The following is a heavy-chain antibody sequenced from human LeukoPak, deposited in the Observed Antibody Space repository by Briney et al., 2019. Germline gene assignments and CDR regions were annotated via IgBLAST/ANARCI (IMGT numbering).Heavy chain of an antibody. CDR2: IYWHDDK. CDR1: GFSLSTSGVG. CDR3: AHSLRSALKYCSSTSCRGPFDY. D-gene: IGHD2-2*01. V-gene: IGHV2-5*01. Sequence: SGPTLLKPAPTLTLTCTFSGFSLSTSGVGVGWIRQPPGKALEWLALIYWHDDKRYSPSLKSRLTITKDTSKNQVVLTMTNMDPVDTATYYCAHSLRSALKYCSSTSCRGPFDYWGQGTLVTVSS. J-gene: IGHJ4*02.